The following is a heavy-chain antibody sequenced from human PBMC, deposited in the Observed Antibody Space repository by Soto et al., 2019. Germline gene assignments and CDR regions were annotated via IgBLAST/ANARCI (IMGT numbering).Heavy chain of an antibody. J-gene: IGHJ6*03. CDR1: GFTLSRSA. Sequence: SVKVSCKASGFTLSRSAVQWVRQARGQRLEWIGWIVVGSGNTNYAQKFQERVNINRDMSTSMVYMEVSSLRSEDTAVYYCARFSYYGSGIYSLRYYYYMDVLCKGTTLTISS. D-gene: IGHD3-10*01. V-gene: IGHV1-58*01. CDR2: IVVGSGNT. CDR3: ARFSYYGSGIYSLRYYYYMDV.